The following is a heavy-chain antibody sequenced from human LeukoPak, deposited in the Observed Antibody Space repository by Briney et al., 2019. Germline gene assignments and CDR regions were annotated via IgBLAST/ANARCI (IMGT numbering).Heavy chain of an antibody. V-gene: IGHV4-34*01. J-gene: IGHJ4*02. Sequence: SETLSLTCAVYGGSFNGYYWSWIRQPPGKGLEWIGEINLSGSTNYNPSLKSRVTISVDTSKNQFSLKLSSVTAADTAVYYCARGRRNYCSSTSCYVLLFDYWGQGTLVTVSS. CDR3: ARGRRNYCSSTSCYVLLFDY. D-gene: IGHD2-2*01. CDR2: INLSGST. CDR1: GGSFNGYY.